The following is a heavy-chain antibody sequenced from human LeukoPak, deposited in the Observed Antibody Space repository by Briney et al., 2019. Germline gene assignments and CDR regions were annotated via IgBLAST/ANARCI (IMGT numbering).Heavy chain of an antibody. CDR1: GFTFDDYA. CDR3: AKDSCSGGSCYPGGY. Sequence: GGSLRLSCAASGFTFDDYAMHWVRRAPGKGLEWVSLISGDGGSTYYADSVKGRFTISRDNSKNSLYLQMNSLRTEDTALYYCAKDSCSGGSCYPGGYWGQGTLVTVSS. J-gene: IGHJ4*02. D-gene: IGHD2-15*01. V-gene: IGHV3-43*02. CDR2: ISGDGGST.